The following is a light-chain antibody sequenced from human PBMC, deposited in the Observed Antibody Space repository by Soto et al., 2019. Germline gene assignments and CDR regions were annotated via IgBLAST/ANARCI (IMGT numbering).Light chain of an antibody. V-gene: IGLV2-14*01. CDR1: SSDVGGYNY. J-gene: IGLJ3*02. CDR3: SSYTTSSTLV. CDR2: EVS. Sequence: QSALTQPASVSGSPGQSITISCTGTSSDVGGYNYVSWYQQHPGKARKLMIYEVSNRPSGVSNRFSGSKSGNTASLTISGLQAEDEADYHCSSYTTSSTLVFGGGTKLTVL.